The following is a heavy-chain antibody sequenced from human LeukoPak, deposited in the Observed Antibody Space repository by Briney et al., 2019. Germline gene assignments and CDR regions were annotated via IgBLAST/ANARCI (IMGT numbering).Heavy chain of an antibody. V-gene: IGHV3-30*02. CDR1: GFTFSTYG. CDR2: IRYDGGIK. J-gene: IGHJ4*02. CDR3: AKINPYGSVISDY. D-gene: IGHD3-10*01. Sequence: GGSLRLSCEASGFTFSTYGMHWVRQAPGKGLEWVELIRYDGGIKYYADSVKGRFTISRDNSKNRLYMQMNSLKAEDTAVYYCAKINPYGSVISDYWGQGTLVTASS.